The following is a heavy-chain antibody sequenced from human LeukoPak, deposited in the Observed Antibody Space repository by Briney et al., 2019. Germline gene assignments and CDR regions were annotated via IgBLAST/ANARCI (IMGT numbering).Heavy chain of an antibody. CDR3: ATSNLAT. V-gene: IGHV3-15*01. J-gene: IGHJ5*02. CDR1: GFTFNNYV. Sequence: GGSLRLSCEASGFTFNNYVMTWVRQAPGKGLEWVGRIRSKNDGGTTDYAAPVKGRFTISRDDSKNTLYLQMNSLKTEDTAVYYCATSNLATWGQGTLVTVSS. CDR2: IRSKNDGGTT.